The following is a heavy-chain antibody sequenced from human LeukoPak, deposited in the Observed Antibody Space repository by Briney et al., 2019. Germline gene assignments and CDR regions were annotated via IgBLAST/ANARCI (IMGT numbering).Heavy chain of an antibody. CDR1: GGTFSSYA. D-gene: IGHD6-13*01. Sequence: GASVKVSCKASGGTFSSYAISWVRQAPGQGLEWMGGIIPIFGTANYAQKFQGRVTITADESTSTACMELSSLRSEDTAVYYCARDVPYSSSFLFDYWGQGTLVTVSS. CDR2: IIPIFGTA. J-gene: IGHJ4*02. V-gene: IGHV1-69*13. CDR3: ARDVPYSSSFLFDY.